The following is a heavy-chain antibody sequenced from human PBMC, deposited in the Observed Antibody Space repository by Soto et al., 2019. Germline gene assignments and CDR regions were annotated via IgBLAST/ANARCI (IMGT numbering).Heavy chain of an antibody. Sequence: EVQLVESGGGLVQPGGSLRLSCTVSGFSVSSNRLGWVRQAPAKGLEWASVISSGGNTDYADSVRVRFTISRDSSRNTEYLQMNSLRPEDTDVYYWTRVQSNSNGWYHFDYWGRGTLVTVSS. V-gene: IGHV3-53*04. CDR2: ISSGGNT. D-gene: IGHD6-19*01. CDR1: GFSVSSNR. CDR3: TRVQSNSNGWYHFDY. J-gene: IGHJ4*02.